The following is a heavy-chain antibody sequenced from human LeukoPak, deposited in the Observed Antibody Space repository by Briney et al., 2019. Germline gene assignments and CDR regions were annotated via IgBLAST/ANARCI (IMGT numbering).Heavy chain of an antibody. CDR1: GFTVSSNY. V-gene: IGHV3-53*01. CDR3: ARDKMTTFYYYGMDV. CDR2: IYSGGST. D-gene: IGHD2/OR15-2a*01. J-gene: IGHJ6*02. Sequence: GSLRLSCAASGFTVSSNYMSWVRQAPGKGLEWVSVIYSGGSTYYADSVTGRFTISRDNSKNTLYLQMNSLRAEDTAVYYCARDKMTTFYYYGMDVWGQGTTVTVSS.